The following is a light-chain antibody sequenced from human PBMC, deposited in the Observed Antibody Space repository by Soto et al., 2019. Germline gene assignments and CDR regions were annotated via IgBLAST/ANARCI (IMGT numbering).Light chain of an antibody. J-gene: IGLJ3*02. V-gene: IGLV2-23*01. CDR3: CSYTTTNTLV. Sequence: QSVLTQPASVSGSPGQSITISCTGTSSDVRNYNVVSWYQQHPGKVPKLMIYEASKRPSGVSNRFSGSKSGNTASLTISGLQAEDEADYYCCSYTTTNTLVFGGGTKLTVL. CDR1: SSDVRNYNV. CDR2: EAS.